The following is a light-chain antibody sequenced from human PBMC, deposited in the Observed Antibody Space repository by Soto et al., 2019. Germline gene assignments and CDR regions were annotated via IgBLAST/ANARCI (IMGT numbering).Light chain of an antibody. CDR3: CSYASSSSYV. V-gene: IGLV2-23*01. J-gene: IGLJ1*01. CDR1: TSDVGGYNL. Sequence: QSVLTQPASVSVSPGQSITSSCSGTTSDVGGYNLVSWYQQHTAKAPKLLIYEGTQRPSGVSSRFSGSKSGNTASLTISGLQAEDEADYYCCSYASSSSYVFGTGTKVTVL. CDR2: EGT.